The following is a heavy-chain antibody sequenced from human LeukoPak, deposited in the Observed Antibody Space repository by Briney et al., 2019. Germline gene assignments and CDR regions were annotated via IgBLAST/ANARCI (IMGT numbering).Heavy chain of an antibody. D-gene: IGHD5-12*01. CDR2: MSSSGETI. V-gene: IGHV3-11*04. CDR1: GFSFSDYY. CDR3: AKDQRGLRVVATYFDY. Sequence: GGSLRLSCAASGFSFSDYYMNWIRQAPGKGLEWISYMSSSGETIYYADSVMGRFTISRDNAKNSLYLQMNSLRAEDTAVYYCAKDQRGLRVVATYFDYWGQGTMVTVSS. J-gene: IGHJ4*03.